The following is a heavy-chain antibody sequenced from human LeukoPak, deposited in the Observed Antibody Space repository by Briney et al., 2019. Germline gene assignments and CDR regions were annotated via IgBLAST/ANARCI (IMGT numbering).Heavy chain of an antibody. CDR2: IYSGGST. CDR1: GFTVSSNY. Sequence: PGGSLRLSCAASGFTVSSNYMSWVRQAPGKGLEWVSVIYSGGSTYYGDSVKGRFTISRDNSKNTLYLQMNGLSAEDTAVYYCARVGGYSYGRAQEFDYWGQGTLVTVSS. J-gene: IGHJ4*02. CDR3: ARVGGYSYGRAQEFDY. V-gene: IGHV3-53*01. D-gene: IGHD5-18*01.